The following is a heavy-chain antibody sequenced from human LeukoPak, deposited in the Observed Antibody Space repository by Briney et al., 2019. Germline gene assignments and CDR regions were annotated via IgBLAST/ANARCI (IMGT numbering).Heavy chain of an antibody. CDR1: GGSISSGGYY. V-gene: IGHV4-39*01. J-gene: IGHJ5*02. CDR3: ARGGYCSSTSCHRTGARYNWFDP. D-gene: IGHD2-2*02. Sequence: PSETLSLTCTVSGGSISSGGYYWSWIRQPPGKGLEWIGSIYYSGSTYYNPSLKSRVTISVDTSKNQFSLKLSSVTAADTAVYYCARGGYCSSTSCHRTGARYNWFDPWGQGTLVTVSS. CDR2: IYYSGST.